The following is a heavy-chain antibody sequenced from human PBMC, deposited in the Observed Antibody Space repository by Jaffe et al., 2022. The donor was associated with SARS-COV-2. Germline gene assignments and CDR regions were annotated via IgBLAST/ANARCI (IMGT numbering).Heavy chain of an antibody. CDR1: GFTFDDYA. D-gene: IGHD6-19*01. Sequence: EVQLVESGGGLVQPGRSLRLSCAASGFTFDDYAMHWVRQAPGKGLEWVSGISWNSGSIGYADSVKGRFTISRDNAKNSLYLQMNSLRAEDTALYYCAKGGGSSGWPYYFDYWGQGTLVTVSS. CDR2: ISWNSGSI. J-gene: IGHJ4*02. CDR3: AKGGGSSGWPYYFDY. V-gene: IGHV3-9*01.